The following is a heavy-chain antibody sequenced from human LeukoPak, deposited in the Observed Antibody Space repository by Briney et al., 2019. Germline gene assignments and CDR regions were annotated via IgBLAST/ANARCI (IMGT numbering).Heavy chain of an antibody. CDR2: ISSSSSYI. V-gene: IGHV3-21*01. CDR3: ARDNGGVVPAAIGAEYYFDY. D-gene: IGHD2-2*01. CDR1: GFTFSSYW. J-gene: IGHJ4*02. Sequence: PGGSLRLSCAASGFTFSSYWMHWVRHGPGKGLEWVSSISSSSSYIYYADSVKGRFTISRDNAKNSLYLQMNSLRAEDTAVYYCARDNGGVVPAAIGAEYYFDYWGQGTLVTVSS.